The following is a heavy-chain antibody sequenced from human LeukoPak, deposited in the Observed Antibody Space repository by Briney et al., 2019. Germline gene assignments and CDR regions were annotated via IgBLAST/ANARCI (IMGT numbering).Heavy chain of an antibody. CDR1: GFTFSSYG. CDR3: AKPYGGNSRIDY. D-gene: IGHD4-23*01. CDR2: ISYDGSNK. J-gene: IGHJ4*02. V-gene: IGHV3-30*18. Sequence: PGRSLRLSCAASGFTFSSYGMHWVRQAPGKGLEWVAVISYDGSNKYYADSVKGRFTISRDNSKNTLYLQMNSLRAEDTAVYYCAKPYGGNSRIDYWGQGTLVTVSS.